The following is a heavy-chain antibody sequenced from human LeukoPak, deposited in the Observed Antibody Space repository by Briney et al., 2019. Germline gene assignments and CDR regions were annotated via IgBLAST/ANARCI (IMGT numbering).Heavy chain of an antibody. CDR3: AREIGGNHDAFDI. CDR2: VNTGGEIT. J-gene: IGHJ3*02. Sequence: PGGSLRLSCAASGFAFINYAMSWVRQAPGKGLEWASGVNTGGEITYHADSVKGRFTISRDNSKNTLYLQMNSLRAEDTAVYYCAREIGGNHDAFDIWGQGTMVTVSS. V-gene: IGHV3-23*01. D-gene: IGHD1-14*01. CDR1: GFAFINYA.